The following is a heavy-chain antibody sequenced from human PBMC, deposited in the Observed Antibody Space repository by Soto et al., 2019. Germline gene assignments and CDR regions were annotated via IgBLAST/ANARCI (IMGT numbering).Heavy chain of an antibody. V-gene: IGHV3-53*01. CDR3: ARDRRRGAESTVTTYYYYGMDV. Sequence: GGSLRLSCAASGFTVSSNYMSWVRQAPGKGLEWVSVIYSGGSTYYADSVKGRFTISRDNSKNTLYLQMNSLRAEDTAVYYCARDRRRGAESTVTTYYYYGMDVWGQGTTVTVSS. J-gene: IGHJ6*02. CDR1: GFTVSSNY. D-gene: IGHD4-17*01. CDR2: IYSGGST.